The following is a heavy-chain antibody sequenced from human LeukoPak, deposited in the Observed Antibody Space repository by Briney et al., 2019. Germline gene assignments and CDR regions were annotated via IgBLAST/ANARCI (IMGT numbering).Heavy chain of an antibody. J-gene: IGHJ6*04. CDR2: INSDGSST. D-gene: IGHD6-13*01. V-gene: IGHV3-74*01. Sequence: GGSLRLSCAASGFTFSSYWMHWVRQAPGKGLVWVSRINSDGSSTSYADSVKGRFTISRDNAKNTPYLQMNSLRAEDTAVYYCARGGSSWSPTDVWGRGTTVTVSS. CDR3: ARGGSSWSPTDV. CDR1: GFTFSSYW.